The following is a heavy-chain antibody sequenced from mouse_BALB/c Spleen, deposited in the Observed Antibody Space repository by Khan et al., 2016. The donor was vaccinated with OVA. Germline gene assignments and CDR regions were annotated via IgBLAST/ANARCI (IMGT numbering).Heavy chain of an antibody. CDR2: ISYSGST. CDR3: ARKPYGWYFDV. D-gene: IGHD1-1*02. J-gene: IGHJ1*01. V-gene: IGHV3-2*02. CDR1: GYSITSDYA. Sequence: EVQLVESGPGLVKPSQSLSLTCTVTGYSITSDYAWNWIRQFPGNKLEWMGYISYSGSTSYNPSLKSRISITRDTSKNQFFLQLNSVTTEDTATYYGARKPYGWYFDVWGAGTTVTVSA.